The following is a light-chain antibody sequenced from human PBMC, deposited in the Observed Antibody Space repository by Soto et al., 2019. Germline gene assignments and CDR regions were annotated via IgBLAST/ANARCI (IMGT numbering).Light chain of an antibody. Sequence: DIVMTKSPLSLPVTPGEPASISCRSSQSLLGTNGHNYLDLYLQKPGQSPQLLIYFGSNRPSGVPDRFSGSGSGTDFTLKISRVEAEDVGVYHSMQAQRAPPTFGQGTKVEIK. CDR1: QSLLGTNGHNY. V-gene: IGKV2-28*01. CDR3: MQAQRAPPT. CDR2: FGS. J-gene: IGKJ1*01.